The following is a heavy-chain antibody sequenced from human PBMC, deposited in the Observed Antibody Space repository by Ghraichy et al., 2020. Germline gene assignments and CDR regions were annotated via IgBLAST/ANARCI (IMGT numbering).Heavy chain of an antibody. Sequence: GESLNISCAASGFTFSSYAMSWVRQAPGKGLEWVSAISGSGGSTYYADSVKGRFTISRDNSKNTLYLQMNSLRAEDTAVYYCAKVNDGMDVWGQGTTVTVSS. CDR1: GFTFSSYA. CDR3: AKVNDGMDV. V-gene: IGHV3-23*01. CDR2: ISGSGGST. J-gene: IGHJ6*02.